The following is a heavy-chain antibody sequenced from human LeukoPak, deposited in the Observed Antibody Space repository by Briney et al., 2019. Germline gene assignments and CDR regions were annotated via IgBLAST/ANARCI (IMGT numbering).Heavy chain of an antibody. J-gene: IGHJ4*02. CDR2: ISSSGSTI. CDR3: ARDFYYGSERYDY. V-gene: IGHV3-48*03. Sequence: GGSLRLSCAASGFTFSSYEMNWVRQAPGKGLEWVSYISSSGSTIYYADSVKGRFIISRDNAKNSLYLQMNSLRAEDTAVYYCARDFYYGSERYDYWGQGTLVTVSS. D-gene: IGHD3-10*01. CDR1: GFTFSSYE.